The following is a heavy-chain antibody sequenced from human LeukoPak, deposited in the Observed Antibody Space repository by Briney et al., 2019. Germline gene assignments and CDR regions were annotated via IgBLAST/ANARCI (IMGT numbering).Heavy chain of an antibody. V-gene: IGHV4-4*09. Sequence: PSETLSLTCTVSGGSISSYYWSWIRQPPGKGLEWIGYIYTSGSTNYNPSLKSRVTISVDTSKNQFSLKLSSVTAADTAVYYCARRSRNYGAYYYYMDVWGEGTTVTVSS. J-gene: IGHJ6*03. CDR2: IYTSGST. CDR1: GGSISSYY. D-gene: IGHD4-11*01. CDR3: ARRSRNYGAYYYYMDV.